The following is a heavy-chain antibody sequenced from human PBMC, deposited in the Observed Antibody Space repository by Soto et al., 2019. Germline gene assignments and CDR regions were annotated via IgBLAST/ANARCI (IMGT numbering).Heavy chain of an antibody. J-gene: IGHJ5*02. D-gene: IGHD3-16*01. CDR2: IHRTGST. Sequence: QVQLQESGPGLVKPSETLSLTCSVSRGSISSYYWSWVRQPPGKGLEWIGFIHRTGSTKYNPSLESRVTISVDTSQNPLSLRLSSVTAADTAVYYCARESGGSGKNNWFDPWGQGILVTVAS. CDR3: ARESGGSGKNNWFDP. V-gene: IGHV4-59*01. CDR1: RGSISSYY.